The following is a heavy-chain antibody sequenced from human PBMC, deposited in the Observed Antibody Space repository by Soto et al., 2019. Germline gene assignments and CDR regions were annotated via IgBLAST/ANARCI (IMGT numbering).Heavy chain of an antibody. J-gene: IGHJ5*02. D-gene: IGHD6-19*01. CDR3: AREGMKWLATKWLDL. Sequence: PSETLSLTCGVYAGSLSGYYWSWIRQPPGKGLEWIGEINHSGSTNYNPSLQSRVTISVDTSKNQFSLKLNSVTAADTAVYYCAREGMKWLATKWLDLWGQGTLVTVSS. V-gene: IGHV4-34*01. CDR2: INHSGST. CDR1: AGSLSGYY.